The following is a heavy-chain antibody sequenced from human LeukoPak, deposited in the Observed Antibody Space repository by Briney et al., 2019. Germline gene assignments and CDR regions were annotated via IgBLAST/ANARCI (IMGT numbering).Heavy chain of an antibody. CDR3: ARGRDRPLVRDGHRYYYYYYGMDV. Sequence: SETLSLTCAVYGGSSSGYYWSWIRQPPGKGLEWIGEINHSGSTNYNPSLKSRVTISVDTSKNQFSLKLSSVTAADTAVYYCARGRDRPLVRDGHRYYYYYYGMDVWGQGTTVTVSS. D-gene: IGHD6-6*01. J-gene: IGHJ6*02. V-gene: IGHV4-34*01. CDR1: GGSSSGYY. CDR2: INHSGST.